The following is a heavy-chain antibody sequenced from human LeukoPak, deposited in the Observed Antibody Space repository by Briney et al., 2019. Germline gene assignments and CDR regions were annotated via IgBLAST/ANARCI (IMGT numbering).Heavy chain of an antibody. CDR1: GGSISRYY. D-gene: IGHD4-11*01. CDR2: IYYSGST. J-gene: IGHJ5*02. Sequence: SETLSLTCTVSGGSISRYYWSWIRQPPGKGLEWIGYIYYSGSTNYNPSLKSRVTISVDTSKNQFSLKLSSVTAADTAVYYCARSYSNWNNWFDPWGQGTLVTVSS. CDR3: ARSYSNWNNWFDP. V-gene: IGHV4-59*01.